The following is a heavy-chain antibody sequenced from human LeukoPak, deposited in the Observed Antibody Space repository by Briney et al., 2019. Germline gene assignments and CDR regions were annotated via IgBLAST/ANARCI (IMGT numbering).Heavy chain of an antibody. D-gene: IGHD3-10*01. CDR3: AKDYPYMVRGVMAY. Sequence: PGGSLRLSCAASGFTFSSYGMHWVRQAPGKGLEWVAFIRYDGSNKYYADSVKGRFTISRDNSKNTLYLQMNSLRAEDTAVYYCAKDYPYMVRGVMAYWGQGTLVTVSS. J-gene: IGHJ4*02. V-gene: IGHV3-30*02. CDR1: GFTFSSYG. CDR2: IRYDGSNK.